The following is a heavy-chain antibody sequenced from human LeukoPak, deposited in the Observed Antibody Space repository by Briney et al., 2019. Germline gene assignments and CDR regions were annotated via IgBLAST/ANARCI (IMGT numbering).Heavy chain of an antibody. J-gene: IGHJ4*02. D-gene: IGHD2-15*01. Sequence: ASVKVSCKASGYTFTSYAMNWVRQAPGQGLEWMGIINPSGGSTSYTQKFQGRVTMTRDTSTSTVYMELSSLRSEDTAVYYCARDRGRGGSKGFFDYWGQGTLVTVSS. CDR2: INPSGGST. V-gene: IGHV1-46*01. CDR1: GYTFTSYA. CDR3: ARDRGRGGSKGFFDY.